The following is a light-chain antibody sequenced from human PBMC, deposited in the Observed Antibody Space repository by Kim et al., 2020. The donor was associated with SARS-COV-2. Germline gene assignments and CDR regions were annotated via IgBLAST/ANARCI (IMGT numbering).Light chain of an antibody. V-gene: IGKV1-39*01. CDR3: QQSYSTPLT. J-gene: IGKJ4*01. CDR2: AAS. Sequence: GDRVTITCRASQSISSYLNWYQQKPGKAPKLRIYAASSLQSGVPSRFSGSGSGTDFTLTISSLQPEDFATYYCQQSYSTPLTFGGGTKVDIK. CDR1: QSISSY.